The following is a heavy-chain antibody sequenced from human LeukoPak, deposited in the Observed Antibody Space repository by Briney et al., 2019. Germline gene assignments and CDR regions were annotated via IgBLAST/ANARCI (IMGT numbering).Heavy chain of an antibody. Sequence: PSETLSLTCTVSGGSITSSYYWGWIRQPPGKGLEWIGSIYYSGTIYYNPSLKSRVSISVDPSKNQLSLNLYSVTAADTAVYYCARHGIVDSSRKYYFDYWGQGTLVTVSS. CDR2: IYYSGTI. J-gene: IGHJ4*02. CDR3: ARHGIVDSSRKYYFDY. D-gene: IGHD6-13*01. V-gene: IGHV4-39*07. CDR1: GGSITSSYY.